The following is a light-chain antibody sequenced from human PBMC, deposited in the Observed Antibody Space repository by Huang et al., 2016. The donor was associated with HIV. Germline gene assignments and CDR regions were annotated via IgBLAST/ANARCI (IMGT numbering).Light chain of an antibody. V-gene: IGKV3-15*01. Sequence: VMMSQSPATLAASPGERVTLSCGASQSVNTNFAGYQQKPGQPPRLLIYAASTRATGVPARFAGSGSGTEFTLTIDSLKSDDFAVYYCQQYNKWPPEYTFGQGTRLEIK. CDR3: QQYNKWPPEYT. CDR2: AAS. CDR1: QSVNTN. J-gene: IGKJ2*01.